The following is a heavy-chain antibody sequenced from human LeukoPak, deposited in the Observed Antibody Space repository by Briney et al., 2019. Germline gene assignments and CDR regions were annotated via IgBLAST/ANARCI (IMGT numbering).Heavy chain of an antibody. CDR1: GGSIISSSYY. V-gene: IGHV4-39*01. J-gene: IGHJ3*02. Sequence: SEGLSLTCTVSGGSIISSSYYWGWIRQPPGKGLEWIGTTYSRGSTYYNPSLKSRVTVSVDTSKNQFSLKLSSVTAADTAVYYCARRDYGSSSDIRPNAFDIWGQGTMVSASS. CDR2: TYSRGST. D-gene: IGHD6-6*01. CDR3: ARRDYGSSSDIRPNAFDI.